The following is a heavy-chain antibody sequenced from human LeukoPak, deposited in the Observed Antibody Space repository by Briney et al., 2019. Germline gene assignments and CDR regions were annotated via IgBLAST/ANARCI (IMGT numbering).Heavy chain of an antibody. J-gene: IGHJ4*02. CDR3: ARGSPSDNWNGGGFDY. D-gene: IGHD1-20*01. Sequence: ASVKVSCKASGGTFSSYAISWVRQAPGQGLEWMGWINPNGGGTNYAQKFQGRVTMTRDTSISTAYMELSRLRSDDTAVYSCARGSPSDNWNGGGFDYWGQGTLVTVSS. CDR2: INPNGGGT. CDR1: GGTFSSYA. V-gene: IGHV1-2*02.